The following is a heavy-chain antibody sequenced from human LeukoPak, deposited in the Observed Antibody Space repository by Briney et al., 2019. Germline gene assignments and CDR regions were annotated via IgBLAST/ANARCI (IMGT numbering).Heavy chain of an antibody. CDR3: ARFGVDYDMDV. J-gene: IGHJ6*02. CDR2: IHYTGKP. V-gene: IGHV4-59*11. Sequence: SETLSLTCSVSGGSISGHYWTWIRQPPGKGLEWIGQIHYTGKPDYNPSLKSRITISVDTSKDQVSLQVSSVTAADSAIYYCARFGVDYDMDVWGHGTTVTVFS. CDR1: GGSISGHY. D-gene: IGHD3-16*01.